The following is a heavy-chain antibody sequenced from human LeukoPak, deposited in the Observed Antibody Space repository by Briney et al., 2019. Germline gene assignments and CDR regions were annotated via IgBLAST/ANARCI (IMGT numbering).Heavy chain of an antibody. CDR1: GFTFSDAW. CDR3: SLRYCSGTSCPGY. D-gene: IGHD2-8*02. Sequence: GGSLRLSCAASGFTFSDAWLSWVRQAPGKGLEWVDRIKSSADGGATDYAAPVKGRYTVSRDDSKDTLYLQMNSLKTEDTAVYYCSLRYCSGTSCPGYWGQGTLVTVSS. CDR2: IKSSADGGAT. J-gene: IGHJ4*02. V-gene: IGHV3-15*01.